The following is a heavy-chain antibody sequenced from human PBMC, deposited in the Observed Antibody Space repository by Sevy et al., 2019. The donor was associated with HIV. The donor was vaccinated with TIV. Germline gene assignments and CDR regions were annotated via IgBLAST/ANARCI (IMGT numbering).Heavy chain of an antibody. V-gene: IGHV3-73*01. J-gene: IGHJ4*02. Sequence: GGSLRLSCTTSGFTFSGSAMHWVRQASGKGLEWIGRIRSKSYNYATTYAPSMKGRFTFSRDDSKNTAFLQMDRLKTDDTAVYYCTTPNHNYGYDDFDFWGQGTLVTVSS. CDR2: IRSKSYNYAT. CDR1: GFTFSGSA. D-gene: IGHD5-18*01. CDR3: TTPNHNYGYDDFDF.